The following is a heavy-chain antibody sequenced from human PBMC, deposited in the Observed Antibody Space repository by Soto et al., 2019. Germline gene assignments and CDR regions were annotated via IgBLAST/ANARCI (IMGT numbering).Heavy chain of an antibody. CDR2: ISSSSSYI. Sequence: EVQLVESGGGLVKPGGSLRLSCAASGFTFSSYSMNWVRQAPGKGLEWVSSISSSSSYIYYADSVKGRFTISRDNAKNQQYLQKNSLRAEDTDVYYCTRTLVSSCYDLFDYWGQGNLVTVSS. V-gene: IGHV3-21*01. J-gene: IGHJ4*02. CDR1: GFTFSSYS. D-gene: IGHD3-22*01. CDR3: TRTLVSSCYDLFDY.